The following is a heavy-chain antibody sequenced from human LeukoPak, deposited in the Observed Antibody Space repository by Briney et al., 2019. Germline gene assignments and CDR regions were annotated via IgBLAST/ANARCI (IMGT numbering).Heavy chain of an antibody. CDR2: ISAYNGNT. CDR3: ARVLMTTVTLYDAFDI. V-gene: IGHV1-18*01. J-gene: IGHJ3*02. Sequence: GASVKVSCKASGYTFTSYGISWVRQAPGQGLEWMGSISAYNGNTNYAQKLQGRVTMTTDTSTSTAYMELRSLRSDDTAVYYCARVLMTTVTLYDAFDIWGQGTMVTVSS. CDR1: GYTFTSYG. D-gene: IGHD4-17*01.